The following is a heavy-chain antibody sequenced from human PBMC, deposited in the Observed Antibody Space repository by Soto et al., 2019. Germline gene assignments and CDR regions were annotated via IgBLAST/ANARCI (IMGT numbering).Heavy chain of an antibody. CDR2: MNPNSGNT. V-gene: IGHV1-8*01. CDR3: ARLMYYYDSSGYYQAHYYYGMDV. CDR1: GYTFTSYD. J-gene: IGHJ6*02. D-gene: IGHD3-22*01. Sequence: QVQLVQSGAEVKKPGASVKVSCKASGYTFTSYDINWVRQATGQGLEWMGWMNPNSGNTGYAQKFQGRVTMTRNTSISTAYMELSSLRSEDTAVYYCARLMYYYDSSGYYQAHYYYGMDVWGQGTTVTVSS.